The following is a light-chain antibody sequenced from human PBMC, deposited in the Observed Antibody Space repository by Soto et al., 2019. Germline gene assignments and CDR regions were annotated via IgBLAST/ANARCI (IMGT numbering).Light chain of an antibody. Sequence: EVVLTQSPVTLSLSPGERATLSCRASQSFRGLLAWYQQKLGLAPGPLIYDAYNRATGIPPRFSGSGSGTDITLTISSLEPEDSAVYYCQHRDMWPNAFGQGTRLEIK. V-gene: IGKV3-11*01. J-gene: IGKJ5*01. CDR2: DAY. CDR1: QSFRGL. CDR3: QHRDMWPNA.